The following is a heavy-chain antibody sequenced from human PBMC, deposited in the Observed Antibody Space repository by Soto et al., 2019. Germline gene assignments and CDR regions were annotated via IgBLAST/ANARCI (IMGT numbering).Heavy chain of an antibody. V-gene: IGHV6-1*01. CDR2: TYYRSKWYN. J-gene: IGHJ6*02. Sequence: SQTLSLTCAISGDSVSSNSAAWNWIRQSPSRGLEWLGRTYYRSKWYNDYAVSMKSRITINPDTSKNQFSLQLNSVTPEDTAVYYCARDLGIAVAGTFSVSYFYGMDVWGQGTTVTVSS. CDR1: GDSVSSNSAA. D-gene: IGHD6-19*01. CDR3: ARDLGIAVAGTFSVSYFYGMDV.